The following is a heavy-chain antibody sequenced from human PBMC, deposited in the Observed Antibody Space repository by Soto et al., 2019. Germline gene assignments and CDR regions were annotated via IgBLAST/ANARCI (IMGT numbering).Heavy chain of an antibody. V-gene: IGHV3-21*01. D-gene: IGHD1-20*01. Sequence: ESGGGLVKPGGSLRLSCAASGFTFSSYSMNWVRQAPGKGLEWVSSISSSSSYIYYADSVKGRFTISRDNAKNSLYLQMNSLRAEDTAVYYCAILNWNNLHAFDIWGQGTMVTVSS. CDR1: GFTFSSYS. J-gene: IGHJ3*02. CDR3: AILNWNNLHAFDI. CDR2: ISSSSSYI.